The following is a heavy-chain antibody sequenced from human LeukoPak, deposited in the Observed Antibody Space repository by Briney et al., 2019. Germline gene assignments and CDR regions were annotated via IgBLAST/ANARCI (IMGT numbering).Heavy chain of an antibody. CDR2: INHSGST. CDR1: GGSFSGYY. D-gene: IGHD1-26*01. CDR3: ARVSSGATTVDY. V-gene: IGHV4-34*01. J-gene: IGHJ4*02. Sequence: SETLSLTCAVYGGSFSGYYWSWIRQPPGKGLEWIGEINHSGSTNYNPSLKSRVTISVDKSKNQFSLKLSSVTAADTAVYYCARVSSGATTVDYWGQGALVTVSS.